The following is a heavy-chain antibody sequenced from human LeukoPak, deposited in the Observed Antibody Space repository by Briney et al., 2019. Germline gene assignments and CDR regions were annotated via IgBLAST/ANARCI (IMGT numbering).Heavy chain of an antibody. CDR2: INHSGST. J-gene: IGHJ4*02. D-gene: IGHD2-2*02. V-gene: IGHV4-34*01. CDR3: ARGRSGIVVVPAAISPGSLRISRYYFDY. CDR1: GGSFSGYY. Sequence: SETLSLTCAVYGGSFSGYYWSWIRQPPGKGLEWIGEINHSGSTNCNPSLKSRVTISVDTSKNQFSLKLSSVTAADTAVYYCARGRSGIVVVPAAISPGSLRISRYYFDYWGQGTLVTVSS.